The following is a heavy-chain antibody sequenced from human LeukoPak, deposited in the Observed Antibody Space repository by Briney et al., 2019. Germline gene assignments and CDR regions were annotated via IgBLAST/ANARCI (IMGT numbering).Heavy chain of an antibody. J-gene: IGHJ4*02. CDR1: GFTFNNYG. CDR2: IRYDGSNT. D-gene: IGHD6-19*01. CDR3: AKDVYAQWLGRVDY. Sequence: GGSLRLSCAASGFTFNNYGMHWVRQAPGKGLEWLAFIRYDGSNTYYADSVKGRFTVSRDDSKNTLYLQMNSLRAEDTAVYYRAKDVYAQWLGRVDYWGQGTLVTVSS. V-gene: IGHV3-30*02.